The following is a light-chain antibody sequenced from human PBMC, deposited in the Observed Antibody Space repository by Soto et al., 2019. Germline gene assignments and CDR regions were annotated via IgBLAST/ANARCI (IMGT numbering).Light chain of an antibody. Sequence: IVMTQSPATLSLSPGERATLSCRASQSVSSNVAWYQQIPGQPPRLLIYGASTRATGIPVRFSGSGSGTEFTLTISSLQSEDVAVYYCHQYDDGPYTVGQGTK. CDR2: GAS. J-gene: IGKJ2*01. V-gene: IGKV3-15*01. CDR1: QSVSSN. CDR3: HQYDDGPYT.